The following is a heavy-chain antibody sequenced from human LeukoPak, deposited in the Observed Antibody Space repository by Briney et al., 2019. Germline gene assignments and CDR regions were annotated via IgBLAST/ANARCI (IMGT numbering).Heavy chain of an antibody. CDR1: GGSFSGYY. V-gene: IGHV4-34*01. CDR3: ARGRIPRAFDY. D-gene: IGHD5-18*01. Sequence: SETLSLTCAVYGGSFSGYYWSWIRQPPGEGLEWIGEINHSGSTNYNPSLKSRVTISVDTSKNQFSLKLSSVTAADTAVYYCARGRIPRAFDYWGQGTLVTVSS. CDR2: INHSGST. J-gene: IGHJ4*02.